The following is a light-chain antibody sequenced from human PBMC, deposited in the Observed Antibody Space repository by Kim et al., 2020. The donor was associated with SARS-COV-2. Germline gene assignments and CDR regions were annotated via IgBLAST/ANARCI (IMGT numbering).Light chain of an antibody. J-gene: IGKJ4*01. CDR2: AAS. CDR1: QSVTSK. V-gene: IGKV3-11*01. CDR3: QQRSNWPLT. Sequence: EIALTQSPGTLSLSPGERATLSCRASQSVTSKLAWYQQKPGQAPRLLIYAASNRATGIPARFSGSGSGTDFTLTISSLEPEDFAVYYCQQRSNWPLTFGGGTKVDIK.